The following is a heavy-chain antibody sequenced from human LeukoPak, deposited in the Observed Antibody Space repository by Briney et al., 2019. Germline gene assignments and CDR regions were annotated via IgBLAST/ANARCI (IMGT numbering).Heavy chain of an antibody. CDR1: GYTFTGYY. D-gene: IGHD3-3*01. J-gene: IGHJ3*02. V-gene: IGHV1-2*02. Sequence: ASVRVSCKASGYTFTGYYMHWVRQAPGQGLEWMGWINPNSGGTNYAQKFQGRVTMTRDTSISTAYMELSRLRSDDTAVYYCARHQADYDFWRGYYGRAFDIWGQGTMVTVSS. CDR2: INPNSGGT. CDR3: ARHQADYDFWRGYYGRAFDI.